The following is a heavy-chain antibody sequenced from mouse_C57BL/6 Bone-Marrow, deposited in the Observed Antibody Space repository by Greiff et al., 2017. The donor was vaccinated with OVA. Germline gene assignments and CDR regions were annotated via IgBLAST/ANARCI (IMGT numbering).Heavy chain of an antibody. CDR1: GFTFSSYA. CDR2: ISDGGSYT. J-gene: IGHJ3*01. Sequence: EVQVVESGGGLVKPGGSLKLSCAASGFTFSSYAMSWVRQTPEKRLEWVATISDGGSYTYYPDNVKGRFTISRDNAKNNLYLQMSHLKSEDTAMYYCASPPSAWFAYWGQGTLVTVSA. D-gene: IGHD3-1*01. V-gene: IGHV5-4*01. CDR3: ASPPSAWFAY.